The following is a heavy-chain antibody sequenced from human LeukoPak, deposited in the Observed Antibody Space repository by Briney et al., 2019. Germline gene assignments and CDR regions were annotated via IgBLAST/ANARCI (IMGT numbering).Heavy chain of an antibody. Sequence: GASVKVSCKVSGYTLTELSMHWVRQAPGKGLEWMGGFDPEDGETIYAQKFQGRVTMTEDTSTDTAYMELSSLRSEDTAVYYCATDRFNWNYRDRAFDIWGQGTMVTVSS. CDR3: ATDRFNWNYRDRAFDI. CDR2: FDPEDGET. V-gene: IGHV1-24*01. CDR1: GYTLTELS. D-gene: IGHD1-7*01. J-gene: IGHJ3*02.